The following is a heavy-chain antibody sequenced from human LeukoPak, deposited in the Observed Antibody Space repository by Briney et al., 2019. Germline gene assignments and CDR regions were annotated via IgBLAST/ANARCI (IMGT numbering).Heavy chain of an antibody. V-gene: IGHV6-1*01. CDR3: ARGCYSSFDY. Sequence: RSQTLSLTCAISGDSLSNNNVAWNWIRQSPSRGLEWLGRTYYRSKWNTDYAVSVKSRITINSDTSKIQFSLQLNSVTPEDTAVYYCARGCYSSFDYWDQGTLVTVSS. CDR2: TYYRSKWNT. D-gene: IGHD5-18*01. J-gene: IGHJ4*02. CDR1: GDSLSNNNVA.